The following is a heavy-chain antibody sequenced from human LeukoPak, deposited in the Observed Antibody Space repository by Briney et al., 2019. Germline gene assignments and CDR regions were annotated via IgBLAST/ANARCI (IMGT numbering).Heavy chain of an antibody. D-gene: IGHD3-10*01. CDR3: ARVSLFSGGDNNDY. CDR1: GGTFSSYA. V-gene: IGHV1-69*05. CDR2: IIPIFGTA. J-gene: IGHJ4*02. Sequence: WASVKVSCKASGGTFSSYAISWVRQAPGQGLEWMGGIIPIFGTANYAQKFQGRVTMTRDTSTSTVYMELSSLRSEDTAVYYCARVSLFSGGDNNDYWGQGTLVTVSS.